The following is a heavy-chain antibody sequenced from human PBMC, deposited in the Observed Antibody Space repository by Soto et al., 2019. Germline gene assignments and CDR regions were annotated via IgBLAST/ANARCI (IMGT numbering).Heavy chain of an antibody. V-gene: IGHV1-18*01. CDR1: CYSFASQG. J-gene: IGHJ3*01. CDR3: ARDRGHAFDF. D-gene: IGHD6-25*01. CDR2: ISANSGNT. Sequence: ASAEVSCEACCYSFASQGRWWVRQAPGQGLEWMGWISANSGNTNYAQKLQGRLTLTRDTSTTTAYMELRSLTSDDTAVYYCARDRGHAFDFWGQGKMVTVSS.